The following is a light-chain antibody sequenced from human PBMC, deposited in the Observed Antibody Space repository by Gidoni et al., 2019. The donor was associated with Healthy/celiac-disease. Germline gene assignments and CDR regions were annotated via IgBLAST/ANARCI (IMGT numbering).Light chain of an antibody. CDR2: EFS. J-gene: IGLJ2*01. CDR1: SSDVGGYNY. CDR3: SSYAGSNNFDVV. V-gene: IGLV2-8*01. Sequence: QSALNQPPSASGSPDHSVTSSCTGTSSDVGGYNYVSWYQQHPGKATQLLIYEFSKRPSGVPDRYSGSKSGNTASLTVSWLQAEDEADYYCSSYAGSNNFDVVFGGGTKLTVL.